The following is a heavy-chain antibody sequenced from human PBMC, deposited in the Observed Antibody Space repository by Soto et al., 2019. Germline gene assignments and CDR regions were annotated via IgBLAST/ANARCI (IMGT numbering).Heavy chain of an antibody. CDR1: GYTFTSYA. Sequence: KHPLASVKVSCKASGYTFTSYAMHWVRQAPGQRLEWMGWINAGNGNTKYSQKFQGRVTITRDTSASTAYMELSSLRSEDTAVYYCARISLWVYYYYYGMDVWGQGTTVTSP. V-gene: IGHV1-3*01. CDR3: ARISLWVYYYYYGMDV. J-gene: IGHJ6*02. CDR2: INAGNGNT. D-gene: IGHD3-10*01.